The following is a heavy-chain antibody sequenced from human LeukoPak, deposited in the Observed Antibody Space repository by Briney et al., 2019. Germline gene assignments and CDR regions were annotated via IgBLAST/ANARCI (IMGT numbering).Heavy chain of an antibody. J-gene: IGHJ4*02. Sequence: GGSLRLSCAASGFTVSSNYMSWVRQAPGKGLEWVSIIYSDGRTYYADSVKGRFTISRDNSKNTLYLQMNSLRAEDTAVYFCAREAVGAIYFDYWGQGTLVTVSS. D-gene: IGHD1-26*01. CDR3: AREAVGAIYFDY. CDR1: GFTVSSNY. CDR2: IYSDGRT. V-gene: IGHV3-53*01.